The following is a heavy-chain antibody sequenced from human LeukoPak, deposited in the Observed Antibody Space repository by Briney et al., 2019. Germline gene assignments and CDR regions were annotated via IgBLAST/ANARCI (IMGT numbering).Heavy chain of an antibody. D-gene: IGHD5-18*01. CDR3: AREKYVGYSNGFDT. CDR1: GFTFSNYW. V-gene: IGHV3-74*01. J-gene: IGHJ3*02. Sequence: HPGGSLRLSCAASGFTFSNYWMHWVRHVPGKGLVWVSRIGTDGSSITYADYVKGRLTISRVNDKNTLYLQMNSLRAEDTAVYYCAREKYVGYSNGFDTGGQGTLSTVS. CDR2: IGTDGSSI.